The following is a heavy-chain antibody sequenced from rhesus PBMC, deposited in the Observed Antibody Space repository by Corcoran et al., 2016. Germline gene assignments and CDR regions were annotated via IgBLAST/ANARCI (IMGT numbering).Heavy chain of an antibody. D-gene: IGHD2-8*01. CDR2: IYGSGGIT. J-gene: IGHJ4*01. V-gene: IGHV4-160*01. CDR3: ARDGGYCSGGVCLYYFDY. CDR1: GGSISSNY. Sequence: QVKLQESGPGLVTPSETMSLTCAVSGGSISSNYWSWIRQAPGTGREWIGRIYGSGGITDYNPSRKSRVTISTDTSKNQFSLKLSSVTAADTAVYYCARDGGYCSGGVCLYYFDYWGQGVLVTVSS.